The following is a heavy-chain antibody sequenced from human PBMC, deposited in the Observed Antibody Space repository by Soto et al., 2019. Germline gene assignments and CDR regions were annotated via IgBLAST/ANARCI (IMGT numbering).Heavy chain of an antibody. CDR2: IYHGGTT. D-gene: IGHD6-19*01. CDR3: ARVHVMVVAGSTFDY. V-gene: IGHV4-38-2*02. J-gene: IGHJ4*01. CDR1: GYFISSGSY. Sequence: PSETLSLTCTVSGYFISSGSYWAWIRQPPGKGPEWIASIYHGGTTFYNPSLKSRITISVDTSNNQFALKLTSVTAADTAVYYCARVHVMVVAGSTFDYWGHGTLVTVSS.